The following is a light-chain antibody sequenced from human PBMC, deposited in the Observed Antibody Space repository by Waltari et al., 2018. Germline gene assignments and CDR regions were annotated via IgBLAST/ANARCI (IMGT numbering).Light chain of an antibody. CDR2: QDT. V-gene: IGLV3-1*01. Sequence: SYELTQPPSVSVSPGQTASITCSGVNLGDKYASWYQQKPGQSPVLVICQDTKRPSGIPERVSGANSGNTATLTISGTQAMDEADYYCQAWDSRHVIIGGGTKLTVL. CDR1: NLGDKY. J-gene: IGLJ2*01. CDR3: QAWDSRHVI.